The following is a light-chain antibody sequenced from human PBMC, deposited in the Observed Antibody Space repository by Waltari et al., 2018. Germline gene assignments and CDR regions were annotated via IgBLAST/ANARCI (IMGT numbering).Light chain of an antibody. J-gene: IGLJ2*01. CDR2: SDH. V-gene: IGLV1-47*02. CDR3: AAWDDSLSGWV. CDR1: SSNTGSKS. Sequence: QSVLTQAPSASGTPGQRVTVSCSGSSSNTGSKSVYRFQPLPGTAPNLLRYSDHQRPSGVPDRFSGSKSGTSASLAISGLRSEDEADYYCAAWDDSLSGWVFGGGTKLTVL.